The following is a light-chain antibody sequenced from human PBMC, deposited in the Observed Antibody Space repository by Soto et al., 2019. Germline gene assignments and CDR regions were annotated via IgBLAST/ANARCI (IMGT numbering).Light chain of an antibody. J-gene: IGKJ2*01. V-gene: IGKV3-20*01. CDR2: GAS. CDR1: QSVSSSY. CDR3: QQYGSSPYT. Sequence: EIVLTQSPGTLSLSPGERATLSGRASQSVSSSYLAWYQQKPGQAPRLLIYGASSRATGIPDRFSGSGSGTEFTLTISRLEPGDFAVYYCQQYGSSPYTFGQGTKLEIK.